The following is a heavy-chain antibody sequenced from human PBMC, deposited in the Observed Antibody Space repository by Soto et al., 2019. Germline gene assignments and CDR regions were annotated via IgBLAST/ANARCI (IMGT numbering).Heavy chain of an antibody. CDR3: SRVFGAYWYFDY. CDR1: GDFIRSYY. J-gene: IGHJ4*02. D-gene: IGHD2-8*02. V-gene: IGHV4-59*01. Sequence: SETLSLTCTVSGDFIRSYYWSWVRQPPGKGLEWIGYISYSGGTNYNPSLKSRVTMSVDTSENQFSLQLNSVTAADTAVYYCSRVFGAYWYFDYWGQGMLVTSPQ. CDR2: ISYSGGT.